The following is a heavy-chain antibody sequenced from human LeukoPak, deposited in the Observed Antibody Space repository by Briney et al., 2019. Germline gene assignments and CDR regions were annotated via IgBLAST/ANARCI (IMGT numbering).Heavy chain of an antibody. CDR2: IYTSGST. CDR1: GGSISSYY. CDR3: ARDLSGIDYDFWSGYPFDP. V-gene: IGHV4-4*07. J-gene: IGHJ5*02. Sequence: PSETLSLTCTVSGGSISSYYWSWIRQPAGKGLEWIGRIYTSGSTNYNPSLKSRVTMSVDTSKNQFSLKLSSVTAADTAVYYCARDLSGIDYDFWSGYPFDPWGQGTLVTVSS. D-gene: IGHD3-3*01.